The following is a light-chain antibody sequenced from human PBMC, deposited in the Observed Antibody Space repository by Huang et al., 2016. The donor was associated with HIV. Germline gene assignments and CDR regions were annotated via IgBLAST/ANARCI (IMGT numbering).Light chain of an antibody. CDR1: PGISSY. Sequence: AIRLTQSPSSLSASTGDRVTITCRASPGISSYLAWYQQKPGKAPKLLISSASTLHSGVPSRFSGSGFGTDFTLTLSSLQSEDLGTYHCQQYYTYPHSFGQGTKLEIK. CDR2: SAS. V-gene: IGKV1-8*01. J-gene: IGKJ2*03. CDR3: QQYYTYPHS.